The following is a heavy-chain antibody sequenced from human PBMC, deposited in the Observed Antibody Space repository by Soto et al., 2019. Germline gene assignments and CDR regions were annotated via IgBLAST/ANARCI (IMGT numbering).Heavy chain of an antibody. Sequence: VQLVQSGAEVKESGASVKVSCKASGYTFINYGVAWVRRAPGQGPEWMGWISGSNGDTKYAQNLQNRVSLTTDTSTNTAYMELRSLRPDGTAIYFCGRGGLAVSGTYDYWGQGTLVTVSS. CDR1: GYTFINYG. CDR3: GRGGLAVSGTYDY. CDR2: ISGSNGDT. D-gene: IGHD6-19*01. V-gene: IGHV1-18*01. J-gene: IGHJ4*02.